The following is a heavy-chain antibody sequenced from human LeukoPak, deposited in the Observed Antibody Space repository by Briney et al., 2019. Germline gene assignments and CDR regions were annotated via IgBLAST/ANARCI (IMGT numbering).Heavy chain of an antibody. D-gene: IGHD3-3*01. Sequence: SVKVSCKASGGTFSNYAISWVRQAPGQGLEWLGGIIPIFGTTKYAQKVQGRVTMSTDESRTTAYMELRSLISEDSAVYYCARQGGTTIFGVAHPGGAFDIWGQGTMVTVSS. CDR3: ARQGGTTIFGVAHPGGAFDI. J-gene: IGHJ3*02. V-gene: IGHV1-69*05. CDR1: GGTFSNYA. CDR2: IIPIFGTT.